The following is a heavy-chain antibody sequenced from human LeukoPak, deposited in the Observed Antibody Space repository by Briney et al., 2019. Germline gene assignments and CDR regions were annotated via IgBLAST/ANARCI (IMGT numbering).Heavy chain of an antibody. CDR3: ARGVQPYGSGSYYTYYYGMDV. J-gene: IGHJ6*04. V-gene: IGHV3-48*03. CDR2: ISSSGSTI. CDR1: GFTFSSYE. D-gene: IGHD3-10*01. Sequence: GGSLRLSCAASGFTFSSYEMNWVRQAPGKGLEWVSYISSSGSTIYYADSVKGRFTISRDNAKNSLYLQMNSLRAEDTAVYYCARGVQPYGSGSYYTYYYGMDVWGKGTTVTVSS.